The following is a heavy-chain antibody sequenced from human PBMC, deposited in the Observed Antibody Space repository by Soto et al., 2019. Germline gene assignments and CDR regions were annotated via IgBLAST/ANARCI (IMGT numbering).Heavy chain of an antibody. CDR3: ARPGNQCSGTGCYTFWFDP. V-gene: IGHV5-10-1*01. J-gene: IGHJ5*02. CDR1: GYRFSSNY. Sequence: GESLKISRKGFGYRFSSNYISLVRQMPWKGLEWVGRIDPTDSYTNYSPAFQGHVTISVDKSISTAYLEWSSLKPSDTAIYYCARPGNQCSGTGCYTFWFDPWGQGTLVTVSS. D-gene: IGHD3-10*02. CDR2: IDPTDSYT.